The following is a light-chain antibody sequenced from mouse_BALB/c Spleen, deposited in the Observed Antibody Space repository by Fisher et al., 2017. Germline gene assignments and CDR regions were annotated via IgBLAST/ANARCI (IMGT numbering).Light chain of an antibody. CDR2: RTS. Sequence: IVLTQTPAIMSASLGERVTMTCTASSSVSSSYLHWYQQKPGSSPKPWIYRTSNLASGVPARFSGSGSGTSYSLTISSMEAEDAATYYCHQRSSYPWTFGGGTKLEIK. J-gene: IGKJ1*01. CDR1: SSVSSSY. V-gene: IGKV4-74*01. CDR3: HQRSSYPWT.